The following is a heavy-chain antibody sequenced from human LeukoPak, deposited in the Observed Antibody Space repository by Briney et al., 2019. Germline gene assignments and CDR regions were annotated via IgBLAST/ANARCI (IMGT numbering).Heavy chain of an antibody. CDR1: GYTFTGYY. CDR3: ARVPVYSSGWLPGAHDP. Sequence: ASVKVSCKASGYTFTGYYMHWVRQAPGQGLEWMGWINPNSGGTNYAQKFQGRVTMTRDTSISTAYMELSRLRSDDTAVYYCARVPVYSSGWLPGAHDPWGQGTLVTVSS. D-gene: IGHD6-19*01. J-gene: IGHJ5*02. CDR2: INPNSGGT. V-gene: IGHV1-2*02.